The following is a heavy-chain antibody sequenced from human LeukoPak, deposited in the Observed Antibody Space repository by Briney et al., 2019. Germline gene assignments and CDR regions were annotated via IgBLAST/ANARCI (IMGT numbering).Heavy chain of an antibody. V-gene: IGHV1-2*06. CDR2: INPNSGGT. Sequence: GASVKVSCKASGYTFTGYYMHWVRQAPGQGLEWMGRINPNSGGTNYAQKFQGRVTMTRDTSISTAYMELSRLRSDDTAVYYCARGVRWLQMYFDYWGQGTLVTVSS. CDR1: GYTFTGYY. J-gene: IGHJ4*02. D-gene: IGHD5-24*01. CDR3: ARGVRWLQMYFDY.